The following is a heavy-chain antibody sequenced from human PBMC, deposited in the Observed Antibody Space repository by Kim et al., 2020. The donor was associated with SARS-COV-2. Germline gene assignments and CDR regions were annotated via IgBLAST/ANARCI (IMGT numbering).Heavy chain of an antibody. CDR2: TYLNGNT. CDR3: ARGVVFAFDI. J-gene: IGHJ3*02. Sequence: SETLSLTCDASGGSITSGRYSWGWIRQPPGKGLEGIANTYLNGNTYYNPSLKSRVTISVDESKNQVSLKLTSVTAKDTAVYYCARGVVFAFDIWGQGTRVTVSS. D-gene: IGHD2-21*01. CDR1: GGSITSGRYS. V-gene: IGHV4-30-2*01.